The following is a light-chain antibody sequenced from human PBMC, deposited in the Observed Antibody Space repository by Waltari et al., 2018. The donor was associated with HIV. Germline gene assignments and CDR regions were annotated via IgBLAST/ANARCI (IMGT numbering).Light chain of an antibody. V-gene: IGLV1-47*01. Sequence: QSVLTQPPSTSAAPGQRVNTSCSGDTSSSQFASFSWYQQIPGAAPKLLIYDISHRPSGVPDRFSGSKSGASASLAITSLRSEDEGLYYCATWSAVLRAWVFGGGTKLTVL. CDR3: ATWSAVLRAWV. CDR2: DIS. J-gene: IGLJ3*02. CDR1: TSSSQFAS.